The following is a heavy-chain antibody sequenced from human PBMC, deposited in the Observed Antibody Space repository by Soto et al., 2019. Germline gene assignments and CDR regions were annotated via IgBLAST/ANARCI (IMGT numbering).Heavy chain of an antibody. V-gene: IGHV2-5*02. CDR1: GVSLSTGGVG. D-gene: IGHD2-15*01. Sequence: QITLKESGHTLVKPTQTLTLTCNVSGVSLSTGGVGVGWIRQPPGKALEWLALIYWDDDQRSSPSLKSRLTTTEDTSKNQVVLTMTNRAPEDTATYYCAHTRAAKFDYWGQGTLVTVSS. CDR3: AHTRAAKFDY. CDR2: IYWDDDQ. J-gene: IGHJ4*02.